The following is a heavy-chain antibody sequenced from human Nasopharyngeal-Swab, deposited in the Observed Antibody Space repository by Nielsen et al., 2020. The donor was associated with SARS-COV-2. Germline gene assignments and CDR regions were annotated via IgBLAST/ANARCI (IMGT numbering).Heavy chain of an antibody. CDR2: ISYDGGIK. Sequence: GESLKISCVASGFTGSSYAMHWVRQAPGKGLEWVAVISYDGGIKNYADSVRGRFTISRDNSKNTLYLQMDSLRPEDTAVYYCARTDSGSYAACFDYWGQGTQVTVTS. J-gene: IGHJ4*02. CDR3: ARTDSGSYAACFDY. D-gene: IGHD1-26*01. V-gene: IGHV3-30-3*01. CDR1: GFTGSSYA.